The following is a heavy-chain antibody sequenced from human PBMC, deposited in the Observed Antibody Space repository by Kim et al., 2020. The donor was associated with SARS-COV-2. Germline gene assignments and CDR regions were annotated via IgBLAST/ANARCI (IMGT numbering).Heavy chain of an antibody. J-gene: IGHJ3*02. CDR1: GYTLTELS. CDR2: FDPEDGET. CDR3: ATDSPYYYGSGSYYDAFDI. Sequence: ASVKVSCKVSGYTLTELSMHWVRQAPGKGLEWMGGFDPEDGETIYAQKFQGRVTMTEDTSTDTAYMELSSLRSEDTAVYYCATDSPYYYGSGSYYDAFDIWGQGTMVTVSS. V-gene: IGHV1-24*01. D-gene: IGHD3-10*01.